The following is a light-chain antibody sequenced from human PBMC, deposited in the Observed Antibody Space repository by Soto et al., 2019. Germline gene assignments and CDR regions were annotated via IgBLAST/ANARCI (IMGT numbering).Light chain of an antibody. CDR2: DNN. CDR3: QSYDNSLSGVI. Sequence: QSVMTQPPSVSGAPGQKVTISCTGSSSNIGADYHVHWYQQLPGTAPKLLIYDNNNRPSGVPDRFSGSKSGTSASLAITGLQAEDEADYFCQSYDNSLSGVIFGGGTNSPS. V-gene: IGLV1-40*01. CDR1: SSNIGADYH. J-gene: IGLJ2*01.